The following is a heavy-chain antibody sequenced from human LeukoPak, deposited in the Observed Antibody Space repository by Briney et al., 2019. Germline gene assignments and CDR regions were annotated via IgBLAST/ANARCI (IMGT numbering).Heavy chain of an antibody. J-gene: IGHJ4*02. CDR3: ATGHTGTTLDY. CDR2: MNPNSGNT. D-gene: IGHD1-7*01. CDR1: GYTFTSYD. V-gene: IGHV1-8*01. Sequence: ASVKVSCKASGYTFTSYDINWVRQATGQGLEWMGWMNPNSGNTGYAQKFQGRVTMTEDTSTDTAYMELSSLRSEDTAVYYCATGHTGTTLDYWGQGTLVTVSS.